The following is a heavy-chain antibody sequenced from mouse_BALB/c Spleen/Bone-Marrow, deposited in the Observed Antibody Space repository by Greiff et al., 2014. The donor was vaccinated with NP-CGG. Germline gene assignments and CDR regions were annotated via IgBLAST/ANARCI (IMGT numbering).Heavy chain of an antibody. CDR1: GFKIKDTY. Sequence: VQLKESGAELVKPGASVKLSCTASGFKIKDTYMHWVKQRPEQGLEWIGRIDPANGNTKYDPKFQGKATITADTSSNTAYLQLSSLTSEVTAVYFCARYYYGSSYFDSWGQGTLSQSPQ. V-gene: IGHV14-3*02. CDR3: ARYYYGSSYFDS. CDR2: IDPANGNT. D-gene: IGHD1-1*01. J-gene: IGHJ2*01.